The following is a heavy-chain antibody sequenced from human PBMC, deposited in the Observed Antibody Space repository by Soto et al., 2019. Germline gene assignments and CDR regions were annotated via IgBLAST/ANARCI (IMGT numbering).Heavy chain of an antibody. D-gene: IGHD1-26*01. J-gene: IGHJ4*02. CDR1: SGSVSTYY. CDR3: ARSGGSYNFDS. V-gene: IGHV4-4*07. CDR2: IFINGNT. Sequence: SETLSLTCTVSSGSVSTYYWSWIRQPAGKGLEWIGRIFINGNTNYNPSLRSRVTMSVDTSKGQFSLNLTSVTAADTAVYFCARSGGSYNFDSWGQGILVTVSS.